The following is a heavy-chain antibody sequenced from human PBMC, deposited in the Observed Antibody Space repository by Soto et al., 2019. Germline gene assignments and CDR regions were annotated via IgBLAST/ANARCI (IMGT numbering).Heavy chain of an antibody. CDR1: GFTFTRYS. Sequence: PVGSLRLSCAASGFTFTRYSMNWVRQAPGKGLEWVSSISSTTNYIYCGDSMKGRFTISRDNAKNSLYLEMNSLRAEDTAVYYCARESEDLTSKFDYWGQGTLVTVSS. J-gene: IGHJ4*02. CDR2: ISSTTNYI. CDR3: ARESEDLTSKFDY. V-gene: IGHV3-21*06.